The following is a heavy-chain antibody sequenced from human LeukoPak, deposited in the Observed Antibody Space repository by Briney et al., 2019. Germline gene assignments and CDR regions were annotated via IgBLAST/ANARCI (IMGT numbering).Heavy chain of an antibody. J-gene: IGHJ4*02. CDR2: ISGSGGST. CDR3: AKVGKGIGVAGPFALNN. D-gene: IGHD6-19*01. Sequence: PGGTLRLSCAASGFTFSSYGMSWVRQAPGKGLEWVSAISGSGGSTYYADSVKGRFTISRDNSKNTLYLQMNSLRAEDTAVYYCAKVGKGIGVAGPFALNNWGQGTLVTVSS. V-gene: IGHV3-23*01. CDR1: GFTFSSYG.